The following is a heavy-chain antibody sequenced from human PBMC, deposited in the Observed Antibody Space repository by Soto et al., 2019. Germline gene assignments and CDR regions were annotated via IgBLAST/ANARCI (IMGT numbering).Heavy chain of an antibody. V-gene: IGHV3-30*18. J-gene: IGHJ5*02. CDR1: GFSFSNYG. CDR2: VSSDGNNK. D-gene: IGHD2-2*01. Sequence: GGSLRLSCAASGFSFSNYGMHWVRQAPGKGLEWVAFVSSDGNNKYYADSVKGRFTISRDNSKNTLYLQVDSLRVDDTAVYYCAKDRVIQLLPIWPDPWGQGTLVTVSS. CDR3: AKDRVIQLLPIWPDP.